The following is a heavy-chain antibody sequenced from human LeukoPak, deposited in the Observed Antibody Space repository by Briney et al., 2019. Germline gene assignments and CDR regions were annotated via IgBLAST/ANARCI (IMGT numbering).Heavy chain of an antibody. CDR3: ARGNRDFWSGYFDY. V-gene: IGHV1-2*02. CDR2: INPNSGGT. CDR1: GYTFTAYY. Sequence: ASVKVSCKASGYTFTAYYMHWVRQAPGQGLEWMGWINPNSGGTNYAQKFQGRVTMTRDTSISTAYMELSRLRSDDTAVYYCARGNRDFWSGYFDYWGQGTLVTVSS. D-gene: IGHD3-3*01. J-gene: IGHJ4*02.